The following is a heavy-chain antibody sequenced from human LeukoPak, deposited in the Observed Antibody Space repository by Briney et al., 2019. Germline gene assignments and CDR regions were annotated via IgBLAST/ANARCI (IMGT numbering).Heavy chain of an antibody. CDR2: IIPIFGTA. J-gene: IGHJ6*03. Sequence: GASVKVSCKASGGTFSSYAISWVRQAPGQGLEWMGGIIPIFGTANYAQKFRGRVTITADESTSTAYMELSSLRSEDTAVYYCAREVEFWGDYYYMDVWGKGTTVTVSS. V-gene: IGHV1-69*13. D-gene: IGHD3-16*01. CDR1: GGTFSSYA. CDR3: AREVEFWGDYYYMDV.